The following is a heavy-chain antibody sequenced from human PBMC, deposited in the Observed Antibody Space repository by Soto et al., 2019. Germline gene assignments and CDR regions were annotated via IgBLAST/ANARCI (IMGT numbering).Heavy chain of an antibody. D-gene: IGHD3-3*01. CDR2: ISYDGSNK. Sequence: GGSLRLSCAASGFTFSSYGMHWVRQAPGKGLEWVAVISYDGSNKYYADSVKGRFTISRDNSKNTLYLQMNSLRAEDTAVYYCAKVTYDFWSGYHPENNYFDYWGQGTLVTVSS. CDR1: GFTFSSYG. J-gene: IGHJ4*02. V-gene: IGHV3-30*18. CDR3: AKVTYDFWSGYHPENNYFDY.